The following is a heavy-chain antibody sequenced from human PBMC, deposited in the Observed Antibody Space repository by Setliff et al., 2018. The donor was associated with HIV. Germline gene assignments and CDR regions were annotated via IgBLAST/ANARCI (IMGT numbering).Heavy chain of an antibody. CDR1: GFTFSTYW. CDR3: TREVVTTSLGNYYYMDV. V-gene: IGHV3-7*03. D-gene: IGHD4-17*01. Sequence: QPGGSLRLSCAASGFTFSTYWMSWLRQAPGKGLEWVANINQDGSEKYSVDSVKGRFTISRDDSKSIAYLQMNSLETDDTAVYYCTREVVTTSLGNYYYMDVWGKGTTVTVSS. J-gene: IGHJ6*03. CDR2: INQDGSEK.